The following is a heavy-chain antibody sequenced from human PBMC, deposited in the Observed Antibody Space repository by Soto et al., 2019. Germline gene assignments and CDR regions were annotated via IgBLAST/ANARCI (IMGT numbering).Heavy chain of an antibody. Sequence: SETLSLTCTVSGGSISSSSYYWGWIRQPPGKGLEWIGSIYHGGSTYYNPSLNSRVTLSIDMTNNHVSLILNSVTAADTAVYYCARVGPWVPYYYDSSPYTFENWFDPWGQGTLVTVSS. J-gene: IGHJ5*02. D-gene: IGHD3-22*01. CDR2: IYHGGST. V-gene: IGHV4-39*02. CDR1: GGSISSSSYY. CDR3: ARVGPWVPYYYDSSPYTFENWFDP.